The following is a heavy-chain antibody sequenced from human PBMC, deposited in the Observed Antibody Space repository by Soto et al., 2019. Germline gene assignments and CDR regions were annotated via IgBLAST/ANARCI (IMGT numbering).Heavy chain of an antibody. J-gene: IGHJ6*02. V-gene: IGHV3-23*01. Sequence: EVQLLESGRGLVQPGGSLRLSCAASGFTFDIYAMSWVRQAPGKGLEWVSTIIGSGGTPYYADSVKGRFTISRDNSKNTLYVQMNSLRADDTAEYYCAKHSGYDHYYDMDVWGQGTTVTVSS. D-gene: IGHD5-12*01. CDR1: GFTFDIYA. CDR3: AKHSGYDHYYDMDV. CDR2: IIGSGGTP.